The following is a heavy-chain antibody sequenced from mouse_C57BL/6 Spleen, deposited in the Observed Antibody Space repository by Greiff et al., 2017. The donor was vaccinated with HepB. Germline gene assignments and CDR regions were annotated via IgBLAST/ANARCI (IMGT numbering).Heavy chain of an antibody. J-gene: IGHJ4*01. D-gene: IGHD1-1*01. Sequence: DVKLQESGPGLVKPSQSLSPTCSVTGYSITSGYYWNWIRQFPGNKLEWMGYISYDGSNNYNPSLKNRISITRDTSKNQFFLKLNSVTTEDTATYYCARDYGSPYAMDYWGQGTSVTVSS. CDR1: GYSITSGYY. CDR2: ISYDGSN. V-gene: IGHV3-6*01. CDR3: ARDYGSPYAMDY.